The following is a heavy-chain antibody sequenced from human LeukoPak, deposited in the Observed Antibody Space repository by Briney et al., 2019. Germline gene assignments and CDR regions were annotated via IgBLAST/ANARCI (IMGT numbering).Heavy chain of an antibody. CDR2: INPSGDVR. CDR1: GYTFTNYY. Sequence: ASVKVSCKASGYTFTNYYLHWVRQAPGQGLEWMGIINPSGDVRLYARKFQGRVTVTRDMSTRTVYMELSDLRPEDTAVYYCARDFSGEWEQLTGWWFDPWGQGTLVIVSS. CDR3: ARDFSGEWEQLTGWWFDP. D-gene: IGHD1-26*01. J-gene: IGHJ5*02. V-gene: IGHV1-46*01.